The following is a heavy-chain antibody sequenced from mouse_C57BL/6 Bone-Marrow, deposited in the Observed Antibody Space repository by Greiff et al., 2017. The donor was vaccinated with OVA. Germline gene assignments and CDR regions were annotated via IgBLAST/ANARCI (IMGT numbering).Heavy chain of an antibody. CDR1: GYTFTSYG. Sequence: QVQLQQSGAELARPGASVKLSCKASGYTFTSYGISWVKQRTGQGLEWIGEIYPRSGNTYYNEKFKGKATLTADKPSSTAYRELRGLTSEDSAVYFCARWGDDGYYYFDYWGQGTTLTVSS. V-gene: IGHV1-81*01. CDR2: IYPRSGNT. D-gene: IGHD2-3*01. CDR3: ARWGDDGYYYFDY. J-gene: IGHJ2*01.